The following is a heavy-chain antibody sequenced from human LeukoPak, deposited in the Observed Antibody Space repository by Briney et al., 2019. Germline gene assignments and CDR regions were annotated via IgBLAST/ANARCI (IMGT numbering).Heavy chain of an antibody. CDR2: IRYDGTNK. J-gene: IGHJ6*03. CDR3: AKDRDYGDYPSAYYYMDV. D-gene: IGHD4-17*01. V-gene: IGHV3-30*02. CDR1: GFTFSTYG. Sequence: GGSLRLSCVASGFTFSTYGIHWVRQAPGKGLEWVAFIRYDGTNKSYADSVKGRFTISRDNSKNMLYLQMNSLRAEDTAVYHCAKDRDYGDYPSAYYYMDVWGKGTTVTVSS.